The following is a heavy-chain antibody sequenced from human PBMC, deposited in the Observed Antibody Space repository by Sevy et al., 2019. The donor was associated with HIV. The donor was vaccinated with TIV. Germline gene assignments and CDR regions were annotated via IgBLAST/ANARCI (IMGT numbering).Heavy chain of an antibody. CDR2: ISGSGSST. Sequence: GGSLRLSCAASGFTFSNYDMSWVRQAPGKGLEWVSSISGSGSSTDYADSVKGRFTISRDNSMNTLYLQMNSLRAEDTAVYYCAKVDVVVPVADYGLDVWGQGTTVTVSS. J-gene: IGHJ6*02. V-gene: IGHV3-23*01. D-gene: IGHD2-2*01. CDR3: AKVDVVVPVADYGLDV. CDR1: GFTFSNYD.